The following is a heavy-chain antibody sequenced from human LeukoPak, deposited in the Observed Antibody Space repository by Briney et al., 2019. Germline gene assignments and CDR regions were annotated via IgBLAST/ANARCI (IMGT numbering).Heavy chain of an antibody. CDR2: ISAYNGNK. Sequence: ASVKVSCKASGYTFTSYGISWVRQAPGQGLEWMGWISAYNGNKNYAQKLQGRVTMTTDTSTSTAYMELRSLRSDDTAVSYCARGFTYYYDSSGYPILGYWGQGTLVTVSS. V-gene: IGHV1-18*01. J-gene: IGHJ4*02. CDR1: GYTFTSYG. D-gene: IGHD3-22*01. CDR3: ARGFTYYYDSSGYPILGY.